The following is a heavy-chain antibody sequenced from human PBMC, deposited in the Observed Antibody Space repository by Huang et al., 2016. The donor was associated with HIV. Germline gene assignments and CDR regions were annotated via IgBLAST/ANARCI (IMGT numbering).Heavy chain of an antibody. CDR1: GFTFSNYN. CDR2: SSSSTSNI. Sequence: EVQLVEFGGGLVKPGGSLRLSCAASGFTFSNYNMHWVRQAPWKGLGRVSYSSSSTSNICYAESVKGRFTISRDNANNSLYLQMNSLRDEDTAVDYCARELWSGYSGGNAFDIWGQGALFTVSS. V-gene: IGHV3-21*01. J-gene: IGHJ3*02. D-gene: IGHD3-3*01. CDR3: ARELWSGYSGGNAFDI.